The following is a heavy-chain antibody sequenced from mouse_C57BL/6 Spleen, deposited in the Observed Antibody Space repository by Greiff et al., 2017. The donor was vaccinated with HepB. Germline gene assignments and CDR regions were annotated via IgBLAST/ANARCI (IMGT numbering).Heavy chain of an antibody. D-gene: IGHD2-1*01. CDR2: INPNYGTT. J-gene: IGHJ4*01. CDR1: GYSFTDYN. V-gene: IGHV1-39*01. Sequence: EVQLQESGPELVKPGASVKISCKASGYSFTDYNMNWVKQSNGKSLEWIGVINPNYGTTSYNQKFKGKATLTVDQSSSTAYMQLNSLTSEDSAVYYCARSYGFSNYGKGDYAMDYWGQGTSVTVSS. CDR3: ARSYGFSNYGKGDYAMDY.